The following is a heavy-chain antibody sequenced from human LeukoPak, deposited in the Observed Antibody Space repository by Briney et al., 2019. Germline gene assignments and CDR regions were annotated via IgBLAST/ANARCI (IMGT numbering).Heavy chain of an antibody. Sequence: ASVKVSCKASVYTFTGYYMHWVRQAPGQGLEWMGWINPNSGDTNYAQKFQGRVTMTRDTSINTAYMELTRLTSDDTAVYYCARVYSIRPFDYWGQGTLVTVSS. J-gene: IGHJ4*02. V-gene: IGHV1-2*02. CDR1: VYTFTGYY. CDR3: ARVYSIRPFDY. CDR2: INPNSGDT. D-gene: IGHD2-15*01.